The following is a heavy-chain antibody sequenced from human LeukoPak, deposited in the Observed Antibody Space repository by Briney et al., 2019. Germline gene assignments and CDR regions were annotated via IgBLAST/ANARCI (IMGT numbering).Heavy chain of an antibody. CDR3: AKEPSPRPYYYDSSGYYYVY. CDR2: ISGSGGST. V-gene: IGHV3-23*01. J-gene: IGHJ4*02. D-gene: IGHD3-22*01. CDR1: GFTFSSYA. Sequence: GGSLRLSCAASGFTFSSYAVSWVRQAPGKGLEWVSAISGSGGSTYYADSVKGRFTISRDNSKNTLYLQMNSLRAEDTAVYYCAKEPSPRPYYYDSSGYYYVYWGQGTLVTVSS.